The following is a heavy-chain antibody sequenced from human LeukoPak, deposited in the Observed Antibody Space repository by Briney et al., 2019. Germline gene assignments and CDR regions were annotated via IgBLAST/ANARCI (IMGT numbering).Heavy chain of an antibody. D-gene: IGHD5-18*01. CDR2: IYSDGST. CDR1: GFTVSSNY. CDR3: AREYQGYSYGYGENWFDP. V-gene: IGHV3-53*01. J-gene: IGHJ5*02. Sequence: GGSLRLSCAASGFTVSSNYMNWVRQAPGKGLEWVSVIYSDGSTYYANSVKGRFTISRDNAKNSLYLQMNSLRAEDTAVYYCAREYQGYSYGYGENWFDPWGQGTLVTVSS.